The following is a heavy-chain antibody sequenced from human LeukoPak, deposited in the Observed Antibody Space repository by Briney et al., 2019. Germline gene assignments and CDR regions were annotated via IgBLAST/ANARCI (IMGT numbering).Heavy chain of an antibody. CDR1: GYTFTSYY. CDR2: INPSGGST. Sequence: ASVKVSCKASGYTFTSYYMHWVRQAPGQGLEWMGIINPSGGSTSYAQKFQGRVTMTSDTSTSTVNMELSSLRSEDTAVYYCARARGDIVVVPAAIWFDPWGQGTLVTVSS. V-gene: IGHV1-46*01. D-gene: IGHD2-2*01. CDR3: ARARGDIVVVPAAIWFDP. J-gene: IGHJ5*02.